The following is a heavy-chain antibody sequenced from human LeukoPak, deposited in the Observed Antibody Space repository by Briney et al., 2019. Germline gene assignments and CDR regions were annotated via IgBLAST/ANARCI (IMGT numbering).Heavy chain of an antibody. Sequence: SETLCLTCAVYGLSFSSYYWSWIRQAPGKGLEWIAEINHRGDNNYNPSVKSRVTISVDTSKKQFSMKVTSLPAADTAVYYCARGPTISETGYFDYWGQGTLVTASS. CDR3: ARGPTISETGYFDY. D-gene: IGHD1-1*01. V-gene: IGHV4-34*01. CDR2: INHRGDN. J-gene: IGHJ4*03. CDR1: GLSFSSYY.